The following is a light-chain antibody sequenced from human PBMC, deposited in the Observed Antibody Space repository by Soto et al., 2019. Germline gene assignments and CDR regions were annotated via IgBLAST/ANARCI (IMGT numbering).Light chain of an antibody. CDR1: QGISSS. CDR3: QQLNSYPT. V-gene: IGKV1-9*01. J-gene: IGKJ4*01. CDR2: AAS. Sequence: DIQLTQSPSFLSASVGDRVTITFRSSQGISSSLAWYQQKPGKAPKLLIYAASTLQRGVPSRFSGSGSGTAFTLTISSLQPEDFTTDYCQQLNSYPTFGGGTKVESK.